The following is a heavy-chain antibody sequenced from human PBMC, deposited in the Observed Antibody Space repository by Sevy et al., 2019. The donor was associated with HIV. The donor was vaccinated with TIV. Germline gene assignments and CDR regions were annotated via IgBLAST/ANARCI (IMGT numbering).Heavy chain of an antibody. CDR2: IWLTGAT. V-gene: IGHV3-53*01. Sequence: GGSLRLSCTVSGFTVSSNFISWVRQAPGKGLEWVSVIWLTGATYYADSVKGRFTISRDNSKNTVYLDMNSLRAEDTDVYYCARGKHVSDYYGSFDYWGQGTLVTVSS. D-gene: IGHD3-3*01. CDR3: ARGKHVSDYYGSFDY. J-gene: IGHJ4*02. CDR1: GFTVSSNF.